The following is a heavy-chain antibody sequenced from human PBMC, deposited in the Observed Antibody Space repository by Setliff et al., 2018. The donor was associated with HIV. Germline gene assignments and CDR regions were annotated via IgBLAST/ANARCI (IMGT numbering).Heavy chain of an antibody. CDR1: GYSFPDYG. J-gene: IGHJ4*02. Sequence: ASVKVSCKASGYSFPDYGISWVRQAPGQGLEWMGWISACSGDTNYAQKFQGRLTLTRDTSTSTLYMEVRSLRSDDTAVYYCARGSSGYDNFDYWGQGTLVTVSS. D-gene: IGHD5-12*01. CDR2: ISACSGDT. V-gene: IGHV1-18*01. CDR3: ARGSSGYDNFDY.